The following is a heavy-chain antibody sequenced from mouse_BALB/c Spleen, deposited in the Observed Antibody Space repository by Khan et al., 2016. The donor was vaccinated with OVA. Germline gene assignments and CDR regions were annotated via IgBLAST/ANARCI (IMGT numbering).Heavy chain of an antibody. D-gene: IGHD2-14*01. CDR2: ISSSGST. Sequence: DVMLVESRGDLVKPGGSLKLSCAASGFTFSSYVMACVRQTPVKRLELVASISSSGSTYYPDSVKGRFTISRDNARNIMYLQMSSLGSEDTAMYYCAREAYRYDEYYFDYWGQGTTLTVSS. CDR1: GFTFSSYV. J-gene: IGHJ2*01. V-gene: IGHV5-6-5*01. CDR3: AREAYRYDEYYFDY.